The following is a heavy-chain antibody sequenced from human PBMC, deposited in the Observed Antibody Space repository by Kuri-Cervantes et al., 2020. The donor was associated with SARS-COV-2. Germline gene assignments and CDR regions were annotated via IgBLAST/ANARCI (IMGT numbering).Heavy chain of an antibody. Sequence: ASVKVSCKASGYTFTSYDINWVRQATGQGLEWMGWMNPNSGNTGYAQKFQGRVTITADKSTSTAYMELSSLGSEDTAVYYCASGRYCSSTSCPNDEGWFDPWGQGTLVTVSS. CDR1: GYTFTSYD. V-gene: IGHV1-8*01. CDR2: MNPNSGNT. D-gene: IGHD2-2*01. CDR3: ASGRYCSSTSCPNDEGWFDP. J-gene: IGHJ5*02.